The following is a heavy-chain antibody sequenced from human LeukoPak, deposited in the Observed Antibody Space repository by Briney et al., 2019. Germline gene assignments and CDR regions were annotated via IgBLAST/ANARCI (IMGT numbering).Heavy chain of an antibody. J-gene: IGHJ1*01. D-gene: IGHD3-9*01. V-gene: IGHV3-53*04. CDR2: IYSGGST. Sequence: PGGSLRLSCAASGFTFSSYAMSWVRQAPGKWLEWVSVIYSGGSTYYADSVKGRFTISRHNSKNTLYLQMNSLRAEDTAVYYCATSYYDILTGYYLYFQHWGQGTLVTVSS. CDR1: GFTFSSYA. CDR3: ATSYYDILTGYYLYFQH.